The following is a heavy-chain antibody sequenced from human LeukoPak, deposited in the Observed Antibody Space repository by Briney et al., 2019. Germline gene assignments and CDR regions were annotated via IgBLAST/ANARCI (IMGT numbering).Heavy chain of an antibody. CDR3: AKETVAATHYYFDY. CDR1: GFTFTSYA. Sequence: PGGSLRLSCAASGFTFTSYAMSWVRQAPGKGLEWVSAISGSGGSTYCADSVKGRFTISRDNSKNTLYLQMNSLRAEDTAVYYCAKETVAATHYYFDYWGQGTLVTVSS. D-gene: IGHD2-15*01. CDR2: ISGSGGST. J-gene: IGHJ4*02. V-gene: IGHV3-23*01.